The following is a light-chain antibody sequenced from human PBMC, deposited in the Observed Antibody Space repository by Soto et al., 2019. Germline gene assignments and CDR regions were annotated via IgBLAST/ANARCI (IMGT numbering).Light chain of an antibody. J-gene: IGKJ4*01. V-gene: IGKV3-15*01. CDR2: DAS. CDR3: QQYNFWPPLT. Sequence: EIVMTQSPATLSVSPGERATLSCRASQSVNRNLAWYRQKPGQAPRLLISDASTRATGVPARFSGSASGTEFTLTISSLQSEDSAVYYCQQYNFWPPLTFGGGTKVEIK. CDR1: QSVNRN.